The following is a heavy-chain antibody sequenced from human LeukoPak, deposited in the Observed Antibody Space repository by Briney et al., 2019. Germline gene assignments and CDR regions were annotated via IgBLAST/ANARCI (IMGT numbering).Heavy chain of an antibody. CDR3: AKEGVVVLPAAIPGEDYYYYMDV. D-gene: IGHD2-2*02. Sequence: SETLSLTCTVSDYSISSGYYWGWIRQPPGKGLEWIGEINHSGSTNYNPSLKSRVTISVDTSKNQFSLRLSSVTAADTAVYYCAKEGVVVLPAAIPGEDYYYYMDVWGKGTTVTVSS. J-gene: IGHJ6*03. V-gene: IGHV4-38-2*02. CDR1: DYSISSGYY. CDR2: INHSGST.